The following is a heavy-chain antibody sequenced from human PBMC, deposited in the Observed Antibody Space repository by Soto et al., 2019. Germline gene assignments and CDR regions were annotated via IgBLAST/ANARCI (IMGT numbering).Heavy chain of an antibody. V-gene: IGHV4-4*02. J-gene: IGHJ4*02. CDR1: GDSITSDKW. D-gene: IGHD6-13*01. CDR2: IYHSGST. CDR3: ARGETQQQRDY. Sequence: SETLSLTCAVSGDSITSDKWWSWIRQPPGKGLQWIGEIYHSGSTKYNPSLKSRVIISVDKSKNQFSLKLSSVTAADTAVYYCARGETQQQRDYWGQGTLVTSPQ.